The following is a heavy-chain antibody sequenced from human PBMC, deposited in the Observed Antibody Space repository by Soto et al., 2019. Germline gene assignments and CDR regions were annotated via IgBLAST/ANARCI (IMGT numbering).Heavy chain of an antibody. V-gene: IGHV3-23*01. CDR2: ISGSAGKT. CDR1: GFTFTSYA. Sequence: LRLSCAASGFTFTSYAMSWVRQAPGKGLEWVAIISGSAGKTYYVDSVKGRFTISRDNSKNTLYLQMNSLRAEDTAVYHCAKVTSARVFYFGLDVWGQGTTVTVSS. D-gene: IGHD2-2*01. J-gene: IGHJ6*02. CDR3: AKVTSARVFYFGLDV.